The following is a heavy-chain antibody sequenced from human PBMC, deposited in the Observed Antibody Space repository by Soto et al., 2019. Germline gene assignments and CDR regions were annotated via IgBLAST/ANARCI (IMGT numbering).Heavy chain of an antibody. CDR3: ASSQTTGTSYGD. Sequence: SETLSLTCAVSGGSISSGGYSWSWIRQPPEKSLEWIGYIYHSGSTYYNPSLKSRVTISVDRSKNQLSLKLSSVTAAETAVYKGASSQTTGTSYGDWGRGTRVTSPQ. J-gene: IGHJ4*02. D-gene: IGHD4-17*01. V-gene: IGHV4-30-2*01. CDR1: GGSISSGGYS. CDR2: IYHSGST.